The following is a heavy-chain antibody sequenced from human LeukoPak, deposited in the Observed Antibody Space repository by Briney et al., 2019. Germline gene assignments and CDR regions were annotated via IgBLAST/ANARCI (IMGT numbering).Heavy chain of an antibody. Sequence: SETLSLTCTVSGGSISSGSYYWSWIRQPAGKGLEWIGRIYTSGSTNYNPSLKSRVTMSVDTSKNQFSLKLSSVTAADTAVYYCARDEDTILDYWGQGTLVTVSS. V-gene: IGHV4-61*02. J-gene: IGHJ4*02. CDR1: GGSISSGSYY. CDR3: ARDEDTILDY. CDR2: IYTSGST.